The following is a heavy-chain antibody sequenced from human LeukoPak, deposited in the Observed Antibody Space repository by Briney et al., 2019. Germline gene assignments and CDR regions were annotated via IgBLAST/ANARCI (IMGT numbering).Heavy chain of an antibody. V-gene: IGHV3-74*01. J-gene: IGHJ4*02. D-gene: IGHD4-17*01. Sequence: GGSLRLSCAASGFTFSGYWMHWVRQAPGKGLVWVSRINSDGSTTSYADSVMGRFTISRDNAKNTLYLQMNSLRAEDTAVYYCARRHTYGDPYFDYWGQGTLVTVSS. CDR1: GFTFSGYW. CDR3: ARRHTYGDPYFDY. CDR2: INSDGSTT.